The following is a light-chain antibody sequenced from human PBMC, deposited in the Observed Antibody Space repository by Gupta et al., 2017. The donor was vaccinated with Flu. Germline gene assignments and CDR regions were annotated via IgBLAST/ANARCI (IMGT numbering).Light chain of an antibody. CDR1: STDVDGYKY. V-gene: IGLV2-11*03. CDR3: CSYAGSPL. CDR2: YVN. Sequence: GQSVTISCSGTSTDVDGYKYVSRYQQHPGKAPKVMIYYVNQRPPGVPERFSGAKSGETASLTISGLQAEDEATYFCCSYAGSPLFGGGTTVTV. J-gene: IGLJ2*01.